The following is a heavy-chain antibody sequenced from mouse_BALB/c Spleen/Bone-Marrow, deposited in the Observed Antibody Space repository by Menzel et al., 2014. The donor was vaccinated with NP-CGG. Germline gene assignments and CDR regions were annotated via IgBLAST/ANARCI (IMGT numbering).Heavy chain of an antibody. V-gene: IGHV1S56*01. CDR3: ARGGWLRDAMDY. CDR2: IYPGNVNT. Sequence: VQLQESGSELVKPGASVRISCKASGYTFTSYYIHWVKQRPGQGLEWIGWIYPGNVNTKYNEKFKGKATLTADKSPSTAYMQLSSLTSGDSAVYFCARGGWLRDAMDYWGQGTSVTVSS. J-gene: IGHJ4*01. D-gene: IGHD2-2*01. CDR1: GYTFTSYY.